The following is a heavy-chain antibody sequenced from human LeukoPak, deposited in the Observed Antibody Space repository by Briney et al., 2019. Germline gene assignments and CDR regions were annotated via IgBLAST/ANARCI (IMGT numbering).Heavy chain of an antibody. CDR2: IEYSETST. V-gene: IGHV3-NL1*01. D-gene: IGHD3-10*01. J-gene: IGHJ6*03. CDR1: GFTFSSYS. CDR3: ARRAYYGSGSYGWYYYYLDV. Sequence: GGSLRLSCAAPGFTFSSYSMNWVRQAPGKGLEWVSSIEYSETSTYYADSVKGRFTISRDNSNIYLQMNSLTSEDTAVYYCARRAYYGSGSYGWYYYYLDVWGKGTTVTISS.